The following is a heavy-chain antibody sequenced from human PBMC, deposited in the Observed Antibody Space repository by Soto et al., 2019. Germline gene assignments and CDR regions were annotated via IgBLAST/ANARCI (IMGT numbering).Heavy chain of an antibody. D-gene: IGHD2-2*01. CDR3: GRAYCTSTSCYDDYYYYYFMDV. V-gene: IGHV1-18*01. Sequence: ASVKVSCKASGYTFTSYGISWVRQAPGQGLEWMGWISAYNGNTNYAQKLQGRVTMTTDTSTSTAYMELRSLRSDDTAVYYCGRAYCTSTSCYDDYYYYYFMDVWGKGTTVTVSS. J-gene: IGHJ6*03. CDR1: GYTFTSYG. CDR2: ISAYNGNT.